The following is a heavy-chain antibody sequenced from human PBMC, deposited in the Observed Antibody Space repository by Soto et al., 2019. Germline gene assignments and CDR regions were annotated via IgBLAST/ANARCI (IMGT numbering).Heavy chain of an antibody. CDR2: FYSSGSI. J-gene: IGHJ5*02. V-gene: IGHV4-31*03. D-gene: IGHD6-19*01. CDR3: ARMYSSGSGWFHP. CDR1: GYSITAGGYY. Sequence: LQESGPGLVKPSQTLSLTCFVSGYSITAGGYYWSWIRHLPGQGLEWIGSFYSSGSIIYNPSLRSRVSISGDTSSNHFSMSLTSLTGADTGRYDCARMYSSGSGWFHPWGQGTLVTVSS.